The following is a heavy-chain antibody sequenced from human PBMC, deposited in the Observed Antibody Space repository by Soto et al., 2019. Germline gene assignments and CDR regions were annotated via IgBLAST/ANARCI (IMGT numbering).Heavy chain of an antibody. CDR1: GFTFSSHS. D-gene: IGHD3-10*01. V-gene: IGHV3-30-3*01. J-gene: IGHJ4*02. CDR3: AREWSTSGDLDY. Sequence: QVQLVASGGGVVQPGRSLRLSCAASGFTFSSHSIRWVRQAPGKGLEWVAVISYDGSIKYYADSVKGRFTISRDNSKNTAYLQMNSLRAEDTAVFYCAREWSTSGDLDYWGQGTLVIVSS. CDR2: ISYDGSIK.